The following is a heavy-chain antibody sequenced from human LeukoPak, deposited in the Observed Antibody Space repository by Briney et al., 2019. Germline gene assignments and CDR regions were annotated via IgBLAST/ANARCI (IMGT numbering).Heavy chain of an antibody. D-gene: IGHD3-3*01. CDR3: ARGMDFWSGYCSKGSFDY. CDR2: IYTSGST. Sequence: PSETLSLTCTVSGGSISSGSYYWSWIRQPAGKGLEWIGRIYTSGSTNYNPSLKSRVTISVDTSKNQFSLKLSSVTAADTAVYYCARGMDFWSGYCSKGSFDYWGQGTLVTLSS. CDR1: GGSISSGSYY. V-gene: IGHV4-61*02. J-gene: IGHJ4*02.